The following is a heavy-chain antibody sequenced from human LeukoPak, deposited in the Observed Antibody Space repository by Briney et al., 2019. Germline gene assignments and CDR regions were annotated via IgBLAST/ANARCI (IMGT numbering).Heavy chain of an antibody. CDR2: INQXXXDK. D-gene: IGHD4-17*01. V-gene: IGHV3-7*01. CDR1: GFSFSSYW. Sequence: GGSLRLSCAASGFSFSSYWMXXXXXAPGKGXXXXXXINQXXXDKPYVDXVXXRXXXSRDNAKNSLYLQMNSLRAEDTAVYYCARDPTYGIDAFDIWGQGTMVTVSS. CDR3: ARDPTYGIDAFDI. J-gene: IGHJ3*02.